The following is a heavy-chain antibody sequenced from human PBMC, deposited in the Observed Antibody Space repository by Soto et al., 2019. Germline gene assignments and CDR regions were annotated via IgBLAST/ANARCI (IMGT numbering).Heavy chain of an antibody. Sequence: QVPLVESGGGVVQPGRSLRLSCAASRFTFSSYGMHWVRQAPGKGLERVAVISYDGSNKYYADYVKGRITISRDDSKNTLYLQTNSLRAEDTAVYYCAKEHSGYDLYYVDYCGQGTLVTVST. J-gene: IGHJ4*02. V-gene: IGHV3-30*18. D-gene: IGHD5-12*01. CDR1: RFTFSSYG. CDR2: ISYDGSNK. CDR3: AKEHSGYDLYYVDY.